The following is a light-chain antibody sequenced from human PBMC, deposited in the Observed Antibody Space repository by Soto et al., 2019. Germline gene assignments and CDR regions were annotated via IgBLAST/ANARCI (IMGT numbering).Light chain of an antibody. V-gene: IGLV4-60*02. CDR2: LEGSGSY. CDR1: SGHSSYI. J-gene: IGLJ2*01. Sequence: QLVLTQSSSASASLGSSVKLTCTLSSGHSSYIIAWHHQQPGKAPRYLMKLEGSGSYNKGSGVPDRFSGSSSGADRYLTTSNLQFEDEANYYCETWDSNTRVFGGGPKLTVL. CDR3: ETWDSNTRV.